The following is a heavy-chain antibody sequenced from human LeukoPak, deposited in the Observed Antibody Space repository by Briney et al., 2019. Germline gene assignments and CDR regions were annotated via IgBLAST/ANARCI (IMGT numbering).Heavy chain of an antibody. CDR1: GGSFSGYY. J-gene: IGHJ5*02. Sequence: AETLSLTCAVYGGSFSGYYWSWIRQPPGKGLEWIGEINHSGSTNYNPSLKSRVTISVDTSKNQFSLKLSSVTAADTAVYYCVRGRTTYYYDSSGYFVQPWGQGTLVTVS. D-gene: IGHD3-22*01. CDR3: VRGRTTYYYDSSGYFVQP. CDR2: INHSGST. V-gene: IGHV4-34*01.